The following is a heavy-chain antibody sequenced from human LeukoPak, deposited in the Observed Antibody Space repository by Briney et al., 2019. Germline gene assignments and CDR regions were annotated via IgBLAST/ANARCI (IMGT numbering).Heavy chain of an antibody. CDR1: GYIFSSYY. D-gene: IGHD5-18*01. J-gene: IGHJ4*02. Sequence: ASVKVSCKASGYIFSSYYMHWVRQASGQGLEWMGIINPSGGSSSYAQKFQGRVTMTRDTSSSTVYMELSSLRSEDTAVYYCAREGSGYNYAENWGQGTLVTVSS. V-gene: IGHV1-46*01. CDR2: INPSGGSS. CDR3: AREGSGYNYAEN.